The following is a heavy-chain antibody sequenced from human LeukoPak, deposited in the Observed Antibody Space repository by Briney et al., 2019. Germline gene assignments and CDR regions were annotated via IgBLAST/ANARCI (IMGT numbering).Heavy chain of an antibody. D-gene: IGHD1-26*01. J-gene: IGHJ6*02. CDR1: GFTVSSNY. CDR2: IYSDGST. Sequence: GGSLTLSCPASGFTVSSNYMRWLHQAAGKGLEWVSVIYSDGSTYYADSVKGRFTISRDNSKNTLYLQMNSLRAEDTAVYYCARDLFRSPYYYGMDVWGQGTTVTVSS. CDR3: ARDLFRSPYYYGMDV. V-gene: IGHV3-66*01.